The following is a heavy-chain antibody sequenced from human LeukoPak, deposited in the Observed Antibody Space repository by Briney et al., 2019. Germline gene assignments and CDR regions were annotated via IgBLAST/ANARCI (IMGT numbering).Heavy chain of an antibody. V-gene: IGHV5-10-1*01. CDR3: ARRGDPIRASDY. Sequence: GESLKISCKGSGYSFTSYWISWVRQMPGKGLEWMGRIDPSDSYTNYSPSFQGHVTISANKSISTAYLQWSSLKASDTAMYYCARRGDPIRASDYWGQGTLVTVSS. J-gene: IGHJ4*02. CDR2: IDPSDSYT. D-gene: IGHD3-10*01. CDR1: GYSFTSYW.